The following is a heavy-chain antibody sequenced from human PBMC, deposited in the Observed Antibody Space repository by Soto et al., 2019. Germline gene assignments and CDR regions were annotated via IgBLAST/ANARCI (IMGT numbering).Heavy chain of an antibody. CDR3: AKVLSKNYYYPFDF. CDR1: GFTFSDYA. D-gene: IGHD3-10*01. Sequence: GSLRLSCTASGFTFSDYAMTWVRQAPGKGLEWVSTISGGSSVTYYGDSVKGRFTISRDNAKKTLFLQLNRLSAEDTATYYCAKVLSKNYYYPFDFWGQGTQVTVSS. V-gene: IGHV3-23*01. J-gene: IGHJ4*02. CDR2: ISGGSSVT.